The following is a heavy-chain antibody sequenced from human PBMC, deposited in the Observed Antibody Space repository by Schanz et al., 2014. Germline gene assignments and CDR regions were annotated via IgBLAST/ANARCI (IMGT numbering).Heavy chain of an antibody. CDR2: INAHTGNT. CDR1: GYIFGSHG. D-gene: IGHD1-20*01. CDR3: ARVHIGTDHYNSPGAFHT. Sequence: QLMQSGSEVRKPGASVKVSCKASGYIFGSHGMTWVRQAPGQGPELMGWINAHTGNTQYAQKLEARVNITRNTMTDTVHLEVTRVRSGDTAVYESARVHIGTDHYNSPGAFHTWGQGTRVNVSS. J-gene: IGHJ3*02. V-gene: IGHV1-18*01.